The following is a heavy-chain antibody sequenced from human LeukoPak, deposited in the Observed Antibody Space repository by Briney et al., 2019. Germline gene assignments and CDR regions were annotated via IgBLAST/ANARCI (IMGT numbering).Heavy chain of an antibody. Sequence: SQTLSLTCAVSGGSISSGGYSWSWIRQPPGTGLEWIGYIYHSGSTYYNPSLKSRVTISVDRSKNQFSLKLSSVTAADTAVYYCARSHYYGSGSLDHWGQGTLVTVSS. J-gene: IGHJ4*02. CDR2: IYHSGST. CDR3: ARSHYYGSGSLDH. V-gene: IGHV4-30-2*01. D-gene: IGHD3-10*01. CDR1: GGSISSGGYS.